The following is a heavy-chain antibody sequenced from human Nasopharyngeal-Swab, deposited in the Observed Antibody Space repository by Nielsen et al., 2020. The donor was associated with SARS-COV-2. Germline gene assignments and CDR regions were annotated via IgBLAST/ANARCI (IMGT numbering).Heavy chain of an antibody. V-gene: IGHV3-11*04. Sequence: GESLKISCAASGFTFSDYYMSWIRQAPGKGLEWVSYISSSGSTIYYADSVKGRFTISRDNAKNSPYLQMNSLRAEDTAVYYCASLAVVTPVPADYWGQGTLVTVSS. CDR3: ASLAVVTPVPADY. CDR1: GFTFSDYY. CDR2: ISSSGSTI. D-gene: IGHD4-23*01. J-gene: IGHJ4*02.